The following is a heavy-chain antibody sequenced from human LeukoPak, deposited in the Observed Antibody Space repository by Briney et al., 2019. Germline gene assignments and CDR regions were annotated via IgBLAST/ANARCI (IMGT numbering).Heavy chain of an antibody. CDR1: GYTLTELS. D-gene: IGHD3-22*01. Sequence: ASVKVSCKVSGYTLTELSMPWVRQAPGKGLEWMGGFDPEDGETIYAQKFQGRVTMTEDTSTDTAYMELSSLRSEDTAVYYCATDRLDYYYDSSGLDYWGQGTLVTVSS. V-gene: IGHV1-24*01. CDR3: ATDRLDYYYDSSGLDY. CDR2: FDPEDGET. J-gene: IGHJ4*02.